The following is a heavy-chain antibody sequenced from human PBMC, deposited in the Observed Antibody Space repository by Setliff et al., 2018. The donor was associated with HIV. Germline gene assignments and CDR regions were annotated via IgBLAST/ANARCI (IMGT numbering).Heavy chain of an antibody. D-gene: IGHD3-10*01. CDR2: IKQGGTEN. J-gene: IGHJ4*02. CDR3: ATELGHY. Sequence: GGSLRLSCAASGFTFRSHWMSWVRRAPGKGLEWVANIKQGGTENYSVDSVKGRFTISRDDAKNSLFLQMNSLRAEDTALYYCATELGHYWGQGTLVTVSS. CDR1: GFTFRSHW. V-gene: IGHV3-7*03.